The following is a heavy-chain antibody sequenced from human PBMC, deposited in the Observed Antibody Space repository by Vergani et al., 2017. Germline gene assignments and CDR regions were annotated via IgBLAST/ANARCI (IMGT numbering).Heavy chain of an antibody. CDR2: IYYSGST. CDR3: AREFRGDYGSGAFDI. Sequence: QLQLQESGPGLVKPSETLSLTCTVSGGSISSSSYYWGWIRQPPGKGLEWIGSIYYSGSTYYNPSLKSRVTISVDTSKNQFSLKLSSVTAADTAVYYCAREFRGDYGSGAFDIWGQGTMVTVSS. D-gene: IGHD3-10*01. J-gene: IGHJ3*02. CDR1: GGSISSSSYY. V-gene: IGHV4-39*07.